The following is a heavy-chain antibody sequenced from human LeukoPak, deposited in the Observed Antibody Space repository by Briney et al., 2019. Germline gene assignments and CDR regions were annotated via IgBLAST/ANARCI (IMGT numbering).Heavy chain of an antibody. CDR2: ISSSGSTI. J-gene: IGHJ4*02. CDR1: GFTFSSYE. Sequence: GGSLRLSCAASGFTFSSYEMNWVRQAPGKGLEWVSYISSSGSTIYYADSVKGRFTISRDNDKNSLYLQMNSLRAEDTAVYYCARDRDGYXXGFDYWGQXTLVXXSS. CDR3: ARDRDGYXXGFDY. V-gene: IGHV3-48*03. D-gene: IGHD5-24*01.